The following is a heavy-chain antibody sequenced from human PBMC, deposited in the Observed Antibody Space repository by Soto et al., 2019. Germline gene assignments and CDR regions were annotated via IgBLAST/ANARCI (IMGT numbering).Heavy chain of an antibody. CDR3: ARVALGYFGEYDY. Sequence: GGSLRLSCAASGLSFSSGHYMDWVRQVPGKGLEWVGRITNRADRYTAHYATSVRGRFTISRDDSKNSLFLDMNSLKTEDTAVYYCARVALGYFGEYDYWGQGTVVTVS. V-gene: IGHV3-72*01. D-gene: IGHD3-10*01. CDR2: ITNRADRYTA. J-gene: IGHJ4*02. CDR1: GLSFSSGHY.